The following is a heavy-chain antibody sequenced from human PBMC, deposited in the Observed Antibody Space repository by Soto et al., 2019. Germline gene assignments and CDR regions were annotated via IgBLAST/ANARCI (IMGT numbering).Heavy chain of an antibody. V-gene: IGHV1-8*01. Sequence: ASVKVSCKASGHTFTSYDINWVRQATGQGLEWMGWMNPNSGNTGYAQKFQGRVTMTRNTSISTAYMELSSLRSEDTAVYYCARRRPKVDYVWGSYSPYYYYYGMDVWGQGTTVTVSS. CDR3: ARRRPKVDYVWGSYSPYYYYYGMDV. D-gene: IGHD3-16*01. CDR2: MNPNSGNT. CDR1: GHTFTSYD. J-gene: IGHJ6*02.